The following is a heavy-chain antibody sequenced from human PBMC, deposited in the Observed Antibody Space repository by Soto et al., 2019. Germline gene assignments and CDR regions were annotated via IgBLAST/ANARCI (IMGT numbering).Heavy chain of an antibody. Sequence: PGGSLRLXCAASGFTFNSYTIHWVRQAPGKRLEWVAVISYDGSNKYYADSVKGRFTISRDNSKNTVYMQMNRLRAEDTAFYYCATVPPQLELLGPFYCDYWGQGTLGTVSS. CDR2: ISYDGSNK. CDR1: GFTFNSYT. J-gene: IGHJ4*02. CDR3: ATVPPQLELLGPFYCDY. V-gene: IGHV3-30-3*01. D-gene: IGHD1-7*01.